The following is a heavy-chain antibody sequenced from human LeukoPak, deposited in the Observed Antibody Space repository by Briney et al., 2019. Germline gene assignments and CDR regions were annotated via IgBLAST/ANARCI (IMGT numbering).Heavy chain of an antibody. CDR3: ARGAGGDGGYYGS. CDR2: IIPIFGTA. V-gene: IGHV1-69*05. D-gene: IGHD3-22*01. J-gene: IGHJ5*02. Sequence: SVKVSCKASGGTFSSYAISWVRQAPGQGLEWMGGIIPIFGTANYAQKFQGRVTITTDESTSTAYMGLSSLRSEDTAVYYCARGAGGDGGYYGSWGQGTLVTVSS. CDR1: GGTFSSYA.